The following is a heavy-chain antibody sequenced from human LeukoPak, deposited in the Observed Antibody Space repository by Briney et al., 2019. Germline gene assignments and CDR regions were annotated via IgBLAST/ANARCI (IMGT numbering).Heavy chain of an antibody. Sequence: GESLKISCKGSGYSFTRYWIGWGRQMPGKGLEWMGIIYPGDSDTRYSPSFQGQVTISADKSISTAYLQWSSLKASDTAMYYCARLKYSSGWSLDYWGQGTLVTVSS. V-gene: IGHV5-51*01. CDR3: ARLKYSSGWSLDY. J-gene: IGHJ4*02. CDR1: GYSFTRYW. CDR2: IYPGDSDT. D-gene: IGHD6-19*01.